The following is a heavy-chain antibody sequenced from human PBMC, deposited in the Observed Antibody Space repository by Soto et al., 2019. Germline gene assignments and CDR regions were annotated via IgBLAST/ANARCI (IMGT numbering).Heavy chain of an antibody. J-gene: IGHJ6*02. CDR2: IIPNIGRA. V-gene: IGHV1-69*05. CDR3: ARDTEGSIYYYGMDV. Sequence: SVKVSCKASGYTFTGYYMHWVRQAPGQGLEWMGGIIPNIGRANYAQKFQGRVTITRDESTSTAYMELSSLRSEDTAVYYCARDTEGSIYYYGMDVWGQGTTVTVSS. CDR1: GYTFTGYY.